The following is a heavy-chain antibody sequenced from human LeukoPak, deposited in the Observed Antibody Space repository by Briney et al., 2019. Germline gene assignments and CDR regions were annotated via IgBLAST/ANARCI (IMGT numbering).Heavy chain of an antibody. Sequence: GGSLRLSCAVSGFSVSNNHMSWVRPAPGKGPEWVSVSHTDGTTYYADSVQGRFTVSRHNSRNTLYLQMDSLRADDTAVYYCARGYSGYDPFDYWGQGTLVTVSS. D-gene: IGHD5-12*01. CDR1: GFSVSNNH. V-gene: IGHV3-53*01. CDR2: SHTDGTT. J-gene: IGHJ4*02. CDR3: ARGYSGYDPFDY.